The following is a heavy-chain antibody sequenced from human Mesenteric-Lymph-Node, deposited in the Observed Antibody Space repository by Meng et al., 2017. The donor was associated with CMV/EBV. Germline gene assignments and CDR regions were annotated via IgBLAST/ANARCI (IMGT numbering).Heavy chain of an antibody. V-gene: IGHV3-66*01. CDR1: GFSVSDNY. D-gene: IGHD3-3*01. CDR3: ARGGSGYSKYYFDY. Sequence: GESLKISCAVSGFSVSDNYIYWVRQAPGKGLECVSVIYSGGTTYHVDSVSGRFTISRDNAKNSLYLQMSSLRAEDTAVYYCARGGSGYSKYYFDYWGQGTLVTVSS. CDR2: IYSGGTT. J-gene: IGHJ4*02.